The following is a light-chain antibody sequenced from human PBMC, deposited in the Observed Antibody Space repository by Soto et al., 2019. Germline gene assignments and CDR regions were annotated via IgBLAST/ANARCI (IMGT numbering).Light chain of an antibody. CDR3: LQYGSSPGT. CDR2: GAS. V-gene: IGKV3-20*01. J-gene: IGKJ2*01. Sequence: EIVLTQSPGTQSLSPGERATLSCRASQSVSSSYLAWYQQKPGQAPRLLIYGASSRATGIPDRFSGSGSGTDFTLTISRLEPEDFAVYYCLQYGSSPGTFGQGTKLEIK. CDR1: QSVSSSY.